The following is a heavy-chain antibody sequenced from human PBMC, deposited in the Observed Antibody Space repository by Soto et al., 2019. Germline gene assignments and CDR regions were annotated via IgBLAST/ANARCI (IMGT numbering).Heavy chain of an antibody. CDR1: GGSISSYY. CDR3: ARDYCSGGSCYGGYDY. J-gene: IGHJ4*02. Sequence: SETLSLTCTVSGGSISSYYWSWIRQPPGKGLEWIGYIYYSGSTNYNPSLKSRVTISVDPSKNQFSQKLSSVTAADTAVYYCARDYCSGGSCYGGYDYWGQGTLVTVS. CDR2: IYYSGST. V-gene: IGHV4-59*01. D-gene: IGHD2-15*01.